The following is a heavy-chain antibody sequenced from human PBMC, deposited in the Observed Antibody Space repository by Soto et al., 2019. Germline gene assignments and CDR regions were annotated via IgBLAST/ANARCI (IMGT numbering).Heavy chain of an antibody. D-gene: IGHD3-10*01. V-gene: IGHV4-34*01. CDR3: ARDDEHGSYCDLGY. Sequence: SETLSLTCAVYGGSFSGYYWSWIRQPPGKGLERIGEINHSGSTNYNPSHKSRDTKSVDTSKNQFSLKLSSVTAADTAVYYCARDDEHGSYCDLGYWGQGTLVTVSS. CDR1: GGSFSGYY. J-gene: IGHJ4*02. CDR2: INHSGST.